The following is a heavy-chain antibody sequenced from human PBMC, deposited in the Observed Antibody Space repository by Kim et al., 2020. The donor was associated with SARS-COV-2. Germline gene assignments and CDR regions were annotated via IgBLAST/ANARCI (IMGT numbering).Heavy chain of an antibody. D-gene: IGHD6-13*01. V-gene: IGHV1-69*13. CDR3: AREQYVAAAGNTTYYYYGMDV. J-gene: IGHJ6*02. Sequence: SVKVSCKASGGTFSSYAISWVRQAPGQGLEWMGGIIPIFGTANYAQKFQGRVTITADESTSTAYMELSSLRSEDTAVYYCAREQYVAAAGNTTYYYYGMDVWGQGTTVTVSS. CDR2: IIPIFGTA. CDR1: GGTFSSYA.